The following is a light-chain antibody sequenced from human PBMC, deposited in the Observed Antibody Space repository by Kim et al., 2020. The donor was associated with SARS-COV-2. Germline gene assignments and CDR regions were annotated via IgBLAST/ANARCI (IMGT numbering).Light chain of an antibody. Sequence: EVVMTQSPATLSLSPGETATLFCRASQTISDDLGWYQQKPGQAPRLLIHTISTRATDIPARFSASGSGTDFTLTISNLQSEDSAVYYCEQYSDWPLYTFGPGTKVDIK. J-gene: IGKJ2*01. V-gene: IGKV3D-15*01. CDR2: TIS. CDR1: QTISDD. CDR3: EQYSDWPLYT.